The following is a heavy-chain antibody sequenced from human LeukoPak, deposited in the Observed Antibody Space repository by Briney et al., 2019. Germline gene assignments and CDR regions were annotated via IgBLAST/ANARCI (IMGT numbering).Heavy chain of an antibody. J-gene: IGHJ6*02. D-gene: IGHD1-14*01. CDR3: ARTQDSDYYYYGMDV. Sequence: GGSLRLSCAASGFTFSTYAMSWVRQAPGKGLEWISGISGGGGSTYYADSVKGRFTISRDNSKNTLYLQMNSLRAEDTAVYYCARTQDSDYYYYGMDVWGQGTTVTVSS. V-gene: IGHV3-23*01. CDR2: ISGGGGST. CDR1: GFTFSTYA.